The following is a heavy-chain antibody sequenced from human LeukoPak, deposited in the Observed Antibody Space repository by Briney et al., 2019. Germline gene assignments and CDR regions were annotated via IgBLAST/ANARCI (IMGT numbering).Heavy chain of an antibody. CDR1: GGSISSYY. CDR3: ARVSWFPGTSYYYMDV. Sequence: PSETLSLTCTVSGGSISSYYWSWIRQPPGKGVEWIGYIYYSGTTNYNPSLKSRVTISVDTSKNQFSLKLTSVTAADTAVYYCARVSWFPGTSYYYMDVWGKGATVTVSS. D-gene: IGHD1-1*01. V-gene: IGHV4-59*01. CDR2: IYYSGTT. J-gene: IGHJ6*03.